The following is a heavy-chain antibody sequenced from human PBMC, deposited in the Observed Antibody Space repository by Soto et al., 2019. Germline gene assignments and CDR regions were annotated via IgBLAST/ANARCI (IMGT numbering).Heavy chain of an antibody. CDR2: ISGSGGST. D-gene: IGHD1-26*01. Sequence: GGSLRLSCAASGFAFSSYAMSWVRQAPGKGLEWVSAISGSGGSTYYADSVKGRFTISRDNSKNTLYLQMNSLRAEDTAVYYCAKRRAQAGEWGLLIDLDYWGQGTLVTVSS. CDR3: AKRRAQAGEWGLLIDLDY. V-gene: IGHV3-23*01. CDR1: GFAFSSYA. J-gene: IGHJ4*02.